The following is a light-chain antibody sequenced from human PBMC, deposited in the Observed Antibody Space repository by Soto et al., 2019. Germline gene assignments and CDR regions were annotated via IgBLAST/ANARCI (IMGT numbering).Light chain of an antibody. CDR3: QQYGSSPIT. J-gene: IGKJ5*01. CDR1: QSVSSSY. CDR2: GAS. Sequence: DIVLTQSPVTLSLSPGERATLSCRASQSVSSSYLAWHQQKPGQAHRLLIYGASSRATGIPDRFSGSGSGTDFNLTISRLEPEDFAVDYCQQYGSSPITVGQGTRLEIK. V-gene: IGKV3-20*01.